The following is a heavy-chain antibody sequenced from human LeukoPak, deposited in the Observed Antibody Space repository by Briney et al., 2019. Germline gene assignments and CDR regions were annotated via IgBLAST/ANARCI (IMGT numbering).Heavy chain of an antibody. D-gene: IGHD5/OR15-5a*01. CDR2: IYPGDSDT. Sequence: GESLKISCKASGYSFTTHWIGWVRQMPGKGLEWMGIIYPGDSDTRYSPSFQGQVTISADKSISTAYLQWSSLKASDTAMYYCARPQAVSLEFDPWGQGTLVTVSS. J-gene: IGHJ5*02. CDR1: GYSFTTHW. V-gene: IGHV5-51*01. CDR3: ARPQAVSLEFDP.